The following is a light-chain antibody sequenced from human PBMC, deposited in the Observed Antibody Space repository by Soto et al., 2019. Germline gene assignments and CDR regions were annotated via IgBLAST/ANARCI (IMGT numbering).Light chain of an antibody. J-gene: IGKJ1*01. CDR2: DVS. V-gene: IGKV1-5*01. CDR3: QHYKMYSPWT. Sequence: DIEMTQSPSTLSASIGDGVTITCRASASISGWLAWYQQQPGKAPTLLLYDVSSLQSGVPSRFSGSGSGTEFTLTSSSLQPDDFATYYCQHYKMYSPWTFGQVTKVDIK. CDR1: ASISGW.